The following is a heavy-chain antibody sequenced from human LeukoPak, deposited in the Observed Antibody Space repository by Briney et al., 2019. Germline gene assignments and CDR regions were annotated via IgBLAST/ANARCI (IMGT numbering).Heavy chain of an antibody. V-gene: IGHV3-23*01. D-gene: IGHD3-10*01. J-gene: IGHJ3*02. Sequence: PGGSLRLSCAASGFTFSTFWMHWVRHAPGKGLEWVSGVGGSGRYPHSADSVKGRFNISRDNSKNTLYLQMNSLRVEDTALYYCAKGGLSRNDAFDIWGQGTMVTVSS. CDR3: AKGGLSRNDAFDI. CDR2: VGGSGRYP. CDR1: GFTFSTFW.